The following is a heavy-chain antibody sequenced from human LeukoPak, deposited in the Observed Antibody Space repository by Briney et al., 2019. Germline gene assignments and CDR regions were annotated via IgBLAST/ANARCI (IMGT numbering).Heavy chain of an antibody. Sequence: GGSLSPSCAASGFTFSSYAMSWVRQAPGKGLEWVSSISCSGGSTYYADSVKGLFAISRDNSKNTLYLQMNSLRAEDTAVYDCAKAPTSAMIVVVPDYWGQGTLVTVSS. CDR1: GFTFSSYA. D-gene: IGHD3-22*01. CDR2: ISCSGGST. CDR3: AKAPTSAMIVVVPDY. J-gene: IGHJ4*02. V-gene: IGHV3-23*01.